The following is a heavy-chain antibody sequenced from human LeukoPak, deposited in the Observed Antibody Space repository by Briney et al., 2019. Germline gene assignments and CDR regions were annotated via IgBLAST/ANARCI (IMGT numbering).Heavy chain of an antibody. D-gene: IGHD4-17*01. CDR2: IRYDGSNK. J-gene: IGHJ3*02. CDR3: AGYGDYEAAFDI. Sequence: GGSLRLSCAASGFTFSSYGMHWVRQAPGKGLEWVAFIRYDGSNKYYADSVKGRFTISRDNSKNTLYLQMNSLRAEDTAVYYCAGYGDYEAAFDIWGQGTMVTVSS. V-gene: IGHV3-30*02. CDR1: GFTFSSYG.